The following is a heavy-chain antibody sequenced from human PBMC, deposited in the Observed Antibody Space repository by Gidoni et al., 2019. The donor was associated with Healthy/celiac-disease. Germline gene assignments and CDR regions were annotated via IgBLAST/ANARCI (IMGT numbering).Heavy chain of an antibody. V-gene: IGHV4-61*02. CDR3: AREKGYYYDSSGYPDAFDI. D-gene: IGHD3-22*01. CDR2: IYTSGST. CDR1: GGSISSGSYY. J-gene: IGHJ3*02. Sequence: QVQLQESGPVLVKPSQTLSLTCTVSGGSISSGSYYWSWIRQPAGKGLEWIGRIYTSGSTNYNPSLKSRVTISVDTSKNQFSLKLSSVTAADTAVYYCAREKGYYYDSSGYPDAFDIWGQGTMVTVSS.